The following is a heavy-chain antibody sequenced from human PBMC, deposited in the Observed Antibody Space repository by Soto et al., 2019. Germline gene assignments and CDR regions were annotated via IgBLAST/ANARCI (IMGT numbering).Heavy chain of an antibody. V-gene: IGHV3-23*01. CDR1: GFTSSSYA. CDR2: ISGSGGST. CDR3: AKDGPVSSSWYWFDP. D-gene: IGHD6-13*01. J-gene: IGHJ5*02. Sequence: GSLRLYCAASGFTSSSYAMSWVHQAPGKGLGWVSAISGSGGSTYYADSVKGRFTISRDNSKNTLYLQMNSLRAEDTAVYYCAKDGPVSSSWYWFDPWGQGTLVTVSS.